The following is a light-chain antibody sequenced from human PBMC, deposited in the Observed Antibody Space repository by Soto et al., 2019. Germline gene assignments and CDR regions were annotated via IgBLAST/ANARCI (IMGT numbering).Light chain of an antibody. J-gene: IGKJ5*01. CDR1: QDISVY. CDR2: SAS. V-gene: IGKV1-27*01. CDR3: QKFNTAPLT. Sequence: DIQKTQSPSSLSASVRDRVTITCRASQDISVYLAWYQQKPGKVPKLLIYSASTLQSGVPSRFSGSGSGTDFTLTISSLQPEDVATYYCQKFNTAPLTFGQGTRLEIK.